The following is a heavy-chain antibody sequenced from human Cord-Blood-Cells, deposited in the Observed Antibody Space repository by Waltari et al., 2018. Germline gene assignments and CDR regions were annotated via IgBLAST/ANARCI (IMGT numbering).Heavy chain of an antibody. CDR2: IDSGGST. CDR3: ARDNRRHSSGWYWFDP. CDR1: GFPFSSTY. Sequence: EVQLVETGGGLIQPGGSLRLSCAASGFPFSSTYMAWVRQAPGKGLEWVSVIDSGGSTYYADSVKGRFTISRDNSKNTLYLQMNSLRAEDTAVYYCARDNRRHSSGWYWFDPWGQGTLVTVSS. J-gene: IGHJ5*02. D-gene: IGHD6-19*01. V-gene: IGHV3-53*02.